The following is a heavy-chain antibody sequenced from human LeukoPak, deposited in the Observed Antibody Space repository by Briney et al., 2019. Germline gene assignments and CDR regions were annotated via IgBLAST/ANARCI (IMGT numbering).Heavy chain of an antibody. V-gene: IGHV3-30*02. Sequence: PGGSLRLSCAASGFTFSIYGMHWVRQAPGKGLEWVAFIRFDGSNKYYADSVKGRFTISRDNSKNTLSLQMNSLRAEDTAVYYCAKDILYSYGYLDYWGQGTLVTVSS. CDR2: IRFDGSNK. J-gene: IGHJ4*02. CDR1: GFTFSIYG. CDR3: AKDILYSYGYLDY. D-gene: IGHD5-18*01.